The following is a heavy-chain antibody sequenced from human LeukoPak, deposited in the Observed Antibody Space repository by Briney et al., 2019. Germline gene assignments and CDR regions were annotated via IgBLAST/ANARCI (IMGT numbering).Heavy chain of an antibody. D-gene: IGHD6-13*01. V-gene: IGHV3-43D*04. CDR3: AKDWYSSSWYTLDY. J-gene: IGHJ4*02. CDR1: GFTFDDYG. CDR2: ITWDGVTT. Sequence: GGSLRLSCAASGFTFDDYGLHWVRQAPGKGLEWVSLITWDGVTTYYADSVQGRFTISRDNAKNSLYLQMNSLRAEDTALYYCAKDWYSSSWYTLDYWGQGTLVSVSS.